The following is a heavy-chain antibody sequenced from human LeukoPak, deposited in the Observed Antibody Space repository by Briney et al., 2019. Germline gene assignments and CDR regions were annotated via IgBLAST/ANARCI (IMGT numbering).Heavy chain of an antibody. Sequence: GASVKVSCKASGYTFTSYGISWVRQAPGQGLEWMGWISAYNGNTNYAQKLQGRVTMTTDTSTSTAYMELRSLRSDDTAVYYCAREGIVATFYYYYGMDVWGQGTTVTVSS. V-gene: IGHV1-18*01. CDR2: ISAYNGNT. CDR1: GYTFTSYG. D-gene: IGHD5-12*01. CDR3: AREGIVATFYYYYGMDV. J-gene: IGHJ6*02.